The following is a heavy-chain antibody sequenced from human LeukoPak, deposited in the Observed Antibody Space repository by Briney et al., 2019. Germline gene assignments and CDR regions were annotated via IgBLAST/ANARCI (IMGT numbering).Heavy chain of an antibody. Sequence: GGSLRLSCAASGFTFSSYAMHWVRQAPGKGLEWVAVISYDGSNKYYADSVKGRFTISRDNSKNTLYLQMNSLRAEDTAVYYCARDLIAVAGHHGMDVWGQGTTVTVSS. V-gene: IGHV3-30*14. D-gene: IGHD6-19*01. CDR3: ARDLIAVAGHHGMDV. CDR2: ISYDGSNK. J-gene: IGHJ6*02. CDR1: GFTFSSYA.